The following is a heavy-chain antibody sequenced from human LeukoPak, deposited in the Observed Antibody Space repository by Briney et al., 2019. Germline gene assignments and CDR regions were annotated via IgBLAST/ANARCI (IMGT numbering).Heavy chain of an antibody. J-gene: IGHJ5*02. CDR1: GGSISSGGYY. CDR2: IYYSGST. D-gene: IGHD6-13*01. Sequence: SKTLSLTCTVSGGSISSGGYYWSWIRQHPGKGLEWIGYIYYSGSTYYNPSLKSRVTISVDTSKNQFSLKLSSVTAADTAVYYCARDRIAAAGTPGHWFDPWGQGTLVTVSS. CDR3: ARDRIAAAGTPGHWFDP. V-gene: IGHV4-31*03.